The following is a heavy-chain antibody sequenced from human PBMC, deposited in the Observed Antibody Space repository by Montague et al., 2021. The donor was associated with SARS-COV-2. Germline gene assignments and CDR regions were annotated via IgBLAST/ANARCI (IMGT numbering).Heavy chain of an antibody. CDR2: TYHSGST. J-gene: IGHJ5*02. CDR1: GASISSNNW. D-gene: IGHD3-10*01. V-gene: IGHV4-4*02. CDR3: ARLGVVPSPRTFDP. Sequence: SETLSLTCEVSGASISSNNWWIWVRQSPGKGLECIGETYHSGSTNYNPSLRGRVTISVDKSKNQFSLKVISVSAADTAVYYCARLGVVPSPRTFDPWGQGTLVTVSS.